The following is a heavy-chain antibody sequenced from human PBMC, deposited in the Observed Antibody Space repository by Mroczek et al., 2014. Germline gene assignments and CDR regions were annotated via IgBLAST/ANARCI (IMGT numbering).Heavy chain of an antibody. Sequence: VQLVESGGGLVQPGGSLKVSCSASGFAFSGSPLHWVRQASGKGLQWLGQIKSKTNKYATEYAASVTGRFTITRDDSENMAFLQMNNLGTEDTAVYFCTRGTCTTTACYNDYWGQGTLVTVSS. J-gene: IGHJ4*02. V-gene: IGHV3-73*01. D-gene: IGHD2-2*02. CDR2: IKSKTNKYAT. CDR3: TRGTCTTTACYNDY. CDR1: GFAFSGSP.